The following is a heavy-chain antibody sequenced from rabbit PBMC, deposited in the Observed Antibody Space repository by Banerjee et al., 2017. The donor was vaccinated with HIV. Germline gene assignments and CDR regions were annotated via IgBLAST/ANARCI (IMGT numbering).Heavy chain of an antibody. V-gene: IGHV1S45*01. CDR2: IYAGSSGTT. D-gene: IGHD1-1*01. CDR1: GFSFSSYYY. CDR3: VRDRAYASSSGYSPYDWLDL. J-gene: IGHJ5*01. Sequence: QEQLEESGGGLVQPEGSLTLTCTASGFSFSSYYYMCWVRQAPGKGLEWIACIYAGSSGTTYYASWATGRFTISKTSSTTVTLQMTSLTAADTATYFCVRDRAYASSSGYSPYDWLDLWGPGTLVTVS.